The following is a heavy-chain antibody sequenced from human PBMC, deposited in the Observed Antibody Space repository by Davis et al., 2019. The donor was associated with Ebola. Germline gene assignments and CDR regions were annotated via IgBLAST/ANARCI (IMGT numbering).Heavy chain of an antibody. V-gene: IGHV3-23*01. J-gene: IGHJ4*02. Sequence: GESLKISCAASGFTFSSYAMSWVRQAPGKGLEWVSAIVGGGGNTYYADSVKGRFTISRDNAKNSLYLQMNSLRAENTAVYYCARADYYDSCGYDWGQGTLVTVSS. CDR1: GFTFSSYA. CDR3: ARADYYDSCGYD. CDR2: IVGGGGNT. D-gene: IGHD3-22*01.